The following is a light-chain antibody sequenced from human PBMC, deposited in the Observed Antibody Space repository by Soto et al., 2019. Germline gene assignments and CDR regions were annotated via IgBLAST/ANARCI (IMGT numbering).Light chain of an antibody. CDR2: KAS. CDR3: QQYDSYPIT. V-gene: IGKV1-5*03. J-gene: IGKJ5*01. CDR1: QSLSSW. Sequence: DIQMTQSPSTLSASVGDRVTITCRASQSLSSWLAWYQQKPGKAPKLLIYKASSLESGVPSRFSGNGSGTEFTLTISSLQPDDFATYYCQQYDSYPITFGQGTRLEIK.